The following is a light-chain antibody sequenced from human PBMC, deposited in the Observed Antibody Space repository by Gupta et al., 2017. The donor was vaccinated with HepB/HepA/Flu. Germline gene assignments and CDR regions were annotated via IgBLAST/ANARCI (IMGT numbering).Light chain of an antibody. V-gene: IGLV10-54*04. J-gene: IGLJ3*02. CDR1: SNNVGHQG. CDR2: RNN. CDR3: AAGESSRSAVV. Sequence: AGLPQPPSVSTGLRQTATLTCTGTSNNVGHQGAAWLQHPPAHPPKLLSYRNNNRAPGIAERFSASRSGNTASLTITGLQTDDEADYYWAAGESSRSAVVFGGGTKLTVL.